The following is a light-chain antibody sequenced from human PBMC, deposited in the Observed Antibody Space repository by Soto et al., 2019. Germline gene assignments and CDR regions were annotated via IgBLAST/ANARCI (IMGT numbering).Light chain of an antibody. J-gene: IGKJ1*01. CDR3: QQYSDSPPT. CDR1: QSVGTK. V-gene: IGKV3-15*01. CDR2: GAS. Sequence: IVMTQSPATLSVSPGERATLSCRASQSVGTKLAWYQQTRGQAPRLLIYGASNRATGVPARFSGSVSGTEFTLTIDRLEPEDFAMYYCQQYSDSPPTFGQGTKVDIK.